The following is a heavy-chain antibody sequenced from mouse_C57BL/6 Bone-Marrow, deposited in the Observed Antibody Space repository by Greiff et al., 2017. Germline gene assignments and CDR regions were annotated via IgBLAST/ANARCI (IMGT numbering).Heavy chain of an antibody. V-gene: IGHV14-4*01. CDR1: GFNIKDDY. Sequence: EVQRVESGAELVRPGASVKLSCTASGFNIKDDYMHWVKQRPEQGLEWIGWIDPENGDTEYASKFQGKATITADTSSNTAYLQLSSLTSEDTAVYYCTTVIYYYGSSFDYWGQGTTLTVSS. CDR2: IDPENGDT. CDR3: TTVIYYYGSSFDY. D-gene: IGHD1-1*01. J-gene: IGHJ2*01.